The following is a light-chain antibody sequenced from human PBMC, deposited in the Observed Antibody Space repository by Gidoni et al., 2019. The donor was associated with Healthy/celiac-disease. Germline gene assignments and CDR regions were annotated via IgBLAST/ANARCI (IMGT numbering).Light chain of an antibody. Sequence: DIQMTQSPSSLSASVGDRVTITCQASQDISNYLHWYQQKPGKAHKLLIYDASNLETGVPSRFSGSGSGTDFTFTISSLQPEDIATYYCQQYDTLPRTFGQGTKVEIK. J-gene: IGKJ1*01. CDR1: QDISNY. CDR3: QQYDTLPRT. V-gene: IGKV1-33*01. CDR2: DAS.